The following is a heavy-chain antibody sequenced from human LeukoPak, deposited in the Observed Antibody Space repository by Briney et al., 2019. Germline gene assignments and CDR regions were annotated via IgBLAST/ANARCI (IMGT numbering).Heavy chain of an antibody. J-gene: IGHJ4*02. D-gene: IGHD1-26*01. Sequence: GRSLRLSCAASGFTFNTYGMHWVRQAPGKGLEWVAVVWYDGTNIHYVDSVKGRFTISRDNSKSTLYLQMNSLTAEDTAVYYCARGGYSGTYFFDYWGQGTPVTVSS. CDR3: ARGGYSGTYFFDY. V-gene: IGHV3-33*01. CDR1: GFTFNTYG. CDR2: VWYDGTNI.